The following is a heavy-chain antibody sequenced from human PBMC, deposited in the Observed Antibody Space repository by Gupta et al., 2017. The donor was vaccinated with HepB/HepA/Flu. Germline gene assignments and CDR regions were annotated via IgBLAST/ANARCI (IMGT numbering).Heavy chain of an antibody. D-gene: IGHD6-13*01. J-gene: IGHJ4*02. Sequence: QVQLVESGGGVVQPGRSLRLSCAASGFTFSSYAMHWVRQTPGKGLEWVTVISYDGSNKYYADSVKGRFTISRDNSKNTLYLQMNSLRAEDTAVYYCARDVYSSSWYSGPLDYWGQGTLVTVSS. CDR2: ISYDGSNK. CDR3: ARDVYSSSWYSGPLDY. CDR1: GFTFSSYA. V-gene: IGHV3-30-3*01.